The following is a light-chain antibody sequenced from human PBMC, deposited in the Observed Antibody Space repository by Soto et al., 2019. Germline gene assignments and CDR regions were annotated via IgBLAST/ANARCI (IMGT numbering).Light chain of an antibody. V-gene: IGKV1-5*03. CDR3: QQYYSYPWT. J-gene: IGKJ1*01. Sequence: DIQMTQSPSTLSASVGDRVTITCRASQSISSWLAWYQQKPGKAPKGLIYKASTLESGAPSRFSGSGSGTEFTLTISSLQPDDLATYYCQQYYSYPWTFGQGTKVDIK. CDR2: KAS. CDR1: QSISSW.